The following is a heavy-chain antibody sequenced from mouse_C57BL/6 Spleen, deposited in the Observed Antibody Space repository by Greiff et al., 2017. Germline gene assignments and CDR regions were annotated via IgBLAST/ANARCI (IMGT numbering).Heavy chain of an antibody. CDR3: ARAPYYYGSLYYFDY. V-gene: IGHV1-50*01. CDR1: GYTFTSYW. J-gene: IGHJ2*01. CDR2: IDPSDSYT. D-gene: IGHD1-1*01. Sequence: QVQLQQPGAELVKPGASVKLSCKASGYTFTSYWMQWVKQRPGQGLEWIGEIDPSDSYTNYNQKFKGKATLTVDTSSSTAYMQLSSLTSEDSAVYDCARAPYYYGSLYYFDYWGQGTTLTVSS.